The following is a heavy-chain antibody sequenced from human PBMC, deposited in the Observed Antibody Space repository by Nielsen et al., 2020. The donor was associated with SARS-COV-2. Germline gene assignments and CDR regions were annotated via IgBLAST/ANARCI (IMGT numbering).Heavy chain of an antibody. CDR2: IDPSDSQT. J-gene: IGHJ3*02. V-gene: IGHV5-10-1*01. D-gene: IGHD4-17*01. Sequence: GESLKISCKASGYSFTSYWISWVRQMPGKGLEWLGRIDPSDSQTNYSPSLEGHVTISADKSKRTAYLEWSSLKASDTAVYFCARQQDNGDYVDAFDIWGQGTMVTVSS. CDR1: GYSFTSYW. CDR3: ARQQDNGDYVDAFDI.